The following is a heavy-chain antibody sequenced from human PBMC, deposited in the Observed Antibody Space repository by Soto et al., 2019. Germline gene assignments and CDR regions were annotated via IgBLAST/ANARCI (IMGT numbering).Heavy chain of an antibody. Sequence: GGSLRLSCAASGFTFSSYGMHWVRQAPGKGLEWVAVISYDGSNKYYADSVKGRFTISRDNSKNTLYLQMNSLRAEDTAVYYCAKDLTHYGDYPQYFQHWGQGTLVTVSS. V-gene: IGHV3-30*18. J-gene: IGHJ1*01. CDR3: AKDLTHYGDYPQYFQH. CDR2: ISYDGSNK. D-gene: IGHD4-17*01. CDR1: GFTFSSYG.